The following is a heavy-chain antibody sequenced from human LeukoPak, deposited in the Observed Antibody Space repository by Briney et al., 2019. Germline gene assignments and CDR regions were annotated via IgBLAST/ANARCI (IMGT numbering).Heavy chain of an antibody. J-gene: IGHJ4*02. D-gene: IGHD3-3*01. CDR3: AKTRTGGYYTFDY. CDR1: GFTFSSYA. V-gene: IGHV3-23*01. Sequence: GGSMRLSCAASGFTFSSYAMSWVRQAPGKGLEWVPAIGGSGGSTYYADSVKGRFTISRDNSKNTLYLQMNSLRAEDTAVYYCAKTRTGGYYTFDYWGQGTLVTVSS. CDR2: IGGSGGST.